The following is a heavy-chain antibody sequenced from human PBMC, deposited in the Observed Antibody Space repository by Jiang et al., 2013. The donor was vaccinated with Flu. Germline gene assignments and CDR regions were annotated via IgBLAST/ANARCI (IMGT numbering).Heavy chain of an antibody. CDR1: Y. D-gene: IGHD1-26*01. CDR2: IYYSGST. Sequence: YWSWIRRARPGRGVEWIGSIYYSGSTYYNPSLKSRVTISVDTSKNQFSLKLSSVTAADTAVYYCARVGDPYYYFDYWGQGTLVTVSS. CDR3: ARVGDPYYYFDY. J-gene: IGHJ4*02. V-gene: IGHV4-39*01.